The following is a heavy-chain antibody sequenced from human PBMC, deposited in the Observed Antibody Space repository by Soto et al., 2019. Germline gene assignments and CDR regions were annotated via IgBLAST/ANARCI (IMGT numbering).Heavy chain of an antibody. V-gene: IGHV1-18*04. CDR1: GYTFTSYG. D-gene: IGHD3-10*01. CDR3: ARYSAVLLWYLHERPTDAFDI. Sequence: GASVKVSCKASGYTFTSYGISWVRQAPGQGLEWMGWISAYNGNTNYAQKLQGRVTMTTDTSTSTAYMELRSLRSDDTAVYYCARYSAVLLWYLHERPTDAFDIWGQGTMVTVSS. CDR2: ISAYNGNT. J-gene: IGHJ3*02.